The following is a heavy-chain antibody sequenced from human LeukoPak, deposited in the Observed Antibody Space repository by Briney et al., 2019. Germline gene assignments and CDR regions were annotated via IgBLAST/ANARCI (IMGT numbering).Heavy chain of an antibody. J-gene: IGHJ4*02. V-gene: IGHV1-69*04. CDR1: GGTFSSYA. CDR3: AREVVVTYYFDY. D-gene: IGHD2-21*02. Sequence: SVKVSCKASGGTFSSYAISWVRQAPGQGREWMGRIIPILGIANYAQKFQGRVTITADKSTSTAYMELSSLRSEDTAVYYCAREVVVTYYFDYWGQGTLVTVSS. CDR2: IIPILGIA.